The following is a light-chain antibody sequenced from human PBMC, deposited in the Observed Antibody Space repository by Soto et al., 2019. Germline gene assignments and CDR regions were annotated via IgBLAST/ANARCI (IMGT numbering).Light chain of an antibody. CDR3: SSHAGSSAFYV. V-gene: IGLV2-14*01. CDR2: EVT. CDR1: SSDIGAYDY. J-gene: IGLJ1*01. Sequence: QSVLTQPASVSGSPGQSITISCTGTSSDIGAYDYVSWYQQYPGRVPKLLIHEVTNRPSGVSDRFSGSKSGNTASLTISGLQTEDEADYYCSSHAGSSAFYVFGTGTKVTV.